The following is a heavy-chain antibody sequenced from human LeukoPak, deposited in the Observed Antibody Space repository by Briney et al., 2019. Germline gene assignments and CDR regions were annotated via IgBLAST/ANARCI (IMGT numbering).Heavy chain of an antibody. CDR3: ARGNTRHYYDSSGYYYYFDY. CDR2: IIPIFGTA. CDR1: GGTFSSYA. J-gene: IGHJ4*02. D-gene: IGHD3-22*01. V-gene: IGHV1-69*13. Sequence: SVKVSCKASGGTFSSYAISWVRQAPGQGLEWMGGIIPIFGTANYAQKFQGRVTITADESTSTAYMELSSLRSEDTAVYYCARGNTRHYYDSSGYYYYFDYWGQGTLVTVSS.